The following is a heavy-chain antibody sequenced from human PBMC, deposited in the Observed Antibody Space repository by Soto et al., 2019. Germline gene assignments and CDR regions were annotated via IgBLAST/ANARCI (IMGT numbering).Heavy chain of an antibody. D-gene: IGHD5-12*01. Sequence: GGSLRLSCAASGFTFSTYSMNWVRQAPGKGLEWVSYISPSSSTVYYADSVKGRFTISRDNAKNSLFLQMNSLRGDDTAVYYCARDLRRGYDPHYYWGRGTLVTVSS. V-gene: IGHV3-48*01. J-gene: IGHJ4*02. CDR3: ARDLRRGYDPHYY. CDR2: ISPSSSTV. CDR1: GFTFSTYS.